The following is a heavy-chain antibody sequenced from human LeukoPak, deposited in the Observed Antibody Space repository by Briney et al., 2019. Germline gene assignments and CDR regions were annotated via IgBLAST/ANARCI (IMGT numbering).Heavy chain of an antibody. D-gene: IGHD5-24*01. V-gene: IGHV4-34*01. J-gene: IGHJ4*02. Sequence: SETLSLTCAVYGGSFSGYYWSWIRQPPGKGLEWIGEINHSGSTNYNPSLKSRVTISVDTSKNQFSLQVSSVTAADTAIYYCARDGEMATIENYFEYWGQGILVTVSS. CDR3: ARDGEMATIENYFEY. CDR1: GGSFSGYY. CDR2: INHSGST.